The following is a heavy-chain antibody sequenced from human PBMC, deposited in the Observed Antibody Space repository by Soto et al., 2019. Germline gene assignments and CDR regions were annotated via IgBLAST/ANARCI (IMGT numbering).Heavy chain of an antibody. D-gene: IGHD1-26*01. J-gene: IGHJ4*02. Sequence: RDSSRAVGVKIGEYCVSWFRQKKGKGLEWVGLIRSKAYGGTTEYAASVKGRITISRDDSNNSLYLQIHSLKTEDTAVYYCARVRLGAPTRYFDYWGQGTPVTVSS. CDR1: GVKIGEYC. V-gene: IGHV3-49*03. CDR3: ARVRLGAPTRYFDY. CDR2: IRSKAYGGTT.